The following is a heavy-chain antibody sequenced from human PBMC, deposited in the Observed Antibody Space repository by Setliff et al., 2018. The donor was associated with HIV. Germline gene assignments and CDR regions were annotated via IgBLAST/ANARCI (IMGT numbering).Heavy chain of an antibody. Sequence: VKVSCKASGYSFTNYAMHWVRQAPGQRLEWMGWINVGNDNTKYSQTLQGRVTIARDTSASTAYMELSSLRSEDTAVYYCARGHSSSAYDAYDIWGQGTMVTVSS. D-gene: IGHD6-6*01. J-gene: IGHJ3*02. V-gene: IGHV1-3*01. CDR2: INVGNDNT. CDR3: ARGHSSSAYDAYDI. CDR1: GYSFTNYA.